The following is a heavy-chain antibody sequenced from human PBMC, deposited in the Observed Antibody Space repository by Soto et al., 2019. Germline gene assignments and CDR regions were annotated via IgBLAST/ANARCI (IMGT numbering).Heavy chain of an antibody. Sequence: GASVKVSCKASGYTFTSYGISWVRQAPGQGLEWMGWISAYNGNTNYAQKLQGRVTMTTDTSTSTAYMELRSLRSDDTAVYYCARSYGSGSYGNWFDPWGQGTLVTVSS. CDR3: ARSYGSGSYGNWFDP. CDR1: GYTFTSYG. J-gene: IGHJ5*02. CDR2: ISAYNGNT. D-gene: IGHD3-10*01. V-gene: IGHV1-18*01.